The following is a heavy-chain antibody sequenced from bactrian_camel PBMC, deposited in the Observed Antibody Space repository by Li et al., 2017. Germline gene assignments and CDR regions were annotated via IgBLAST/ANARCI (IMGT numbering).Heavy chain of an antibody. CDR3: VQSVHRYSDEGYTY. J-gene: IGHJ4*01. V-gene: IGHV3S40*01. CDR2: IHTGGGAT. D-gene: IGHD4*01. CDR1: GYTH. Sequence: VQLVESGGGSVQAGGSLTLSCAPSGYTHMGWIRQRPGKEREGVAAIHTGGGATYYTDSVKGRFTISQDNAKNTVYLQMNSLKPDDTGVYYCVQSVHRYSDEGYTYWGQGTQVTVS.